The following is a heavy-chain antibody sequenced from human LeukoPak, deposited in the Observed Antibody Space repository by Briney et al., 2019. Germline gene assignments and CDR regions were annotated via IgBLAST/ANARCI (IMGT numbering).Heavy chain of an antibody. J-gene: IGHJ4*02. V-gene: IGHV3-7*01. CDR1: GFTFSSHS. CDR2: INQDGSVK. D-gene: IGHD5-24*01. Sequence: VRSLRLSCAASGFTFSSHSISSFRQAPPKRLHWVAHINQDGSVKYYVDSVKGRFTVSRDNAKNSLYLQMNSLRAEDTAVYYCARWRWQQSEFDHWGQGNLVTVSS. CDR3: ARWRWQQSEFDH.